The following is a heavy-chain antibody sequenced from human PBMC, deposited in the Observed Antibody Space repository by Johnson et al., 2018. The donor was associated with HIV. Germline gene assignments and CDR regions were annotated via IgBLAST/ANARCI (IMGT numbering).Heavy chain of an antibody. V-gene: IGHV3-11*04. J-gene: IGHJ3*01. Sequence: QVQLVESGGGVVQPGRSLRLSCAASGFTFDDYGMSWVRQAPGKGLEWVSYISGSGSIIYSTDSVQGRFTISRDNVKNSLYLQMDSLRPEDTAVYYCARSRHGGIQPSDAFDVWGQGTMVTVSS. CDR1: GFTFDDYG. CDR2: ISGSGSII. CDR3: ARSRHGGIQPSDAFDV. D-gene: IGHD3-16*01.